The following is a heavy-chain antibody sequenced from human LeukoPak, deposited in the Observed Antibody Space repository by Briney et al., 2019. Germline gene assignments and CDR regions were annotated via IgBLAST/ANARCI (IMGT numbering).Heavy chain of an antibody. CDR3: TRPSGYTGGWIDY. CDR1: GFTFGDYA. J-gene: IGHJ4*02. Sequence: PGGSLRPSCTPSGFTFGDYAMSWVRQAPGKGLEWVGFISSNAYGGTTEYAASVRGRFTISRDDSKSIAYLQMSSLKTEDTAVYYCTRPSGYTGGWIDYWGQGTLVTVSS. CDR2: ISSNAYGGTT. D-gene: IGHD6-19*01. V-gene: IGHV3-49*04.